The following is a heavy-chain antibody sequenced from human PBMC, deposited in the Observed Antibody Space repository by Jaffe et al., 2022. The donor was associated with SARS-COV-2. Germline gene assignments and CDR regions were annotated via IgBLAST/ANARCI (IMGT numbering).Heavy chain of an antibody. D-gene: IGHD3-9*01. J-gene: IGHJ4*02. CDR2: ISSSSSYI. Sequence: EVQLVESGGGLVKPGGSLRLSCAASGFTFSSYSMNWVRQAPGKGLEWVSSISSSSSYIYYADSVKGRFTISRDNAKNSLYLQMNSLRAEDTAVYYCARGLLRYFDWLQLSGGSDYWGQGTLVTVSS. CDR1: GFTFSSYS. CDR3: ARGLLRYFDWLQLSGGSDY. V-gene: IGHV3-21*01.